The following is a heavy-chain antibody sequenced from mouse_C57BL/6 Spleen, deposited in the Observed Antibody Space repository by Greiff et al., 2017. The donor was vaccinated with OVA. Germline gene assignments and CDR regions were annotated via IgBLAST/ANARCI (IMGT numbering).Heavy chain of an antibody. J-gene: IGHJ3*01. D-gene: IGHD2-3*01. CDR1: GYTFTDYY. Sequence: EVQLQQSGPELVKPGASVKISCKASGYTFTDYYMNWVKQSHGKSLEWIGDINPNNGGTSYNQKFKGKATLTVDKSSSTAYMERRSLTSEDSAVYYCAGMAWFAYWGQGTLVTVSA. V-gene: IGHV1-26*01. CDR2: INPNNGGT. CDR3: AGMAWFAY.